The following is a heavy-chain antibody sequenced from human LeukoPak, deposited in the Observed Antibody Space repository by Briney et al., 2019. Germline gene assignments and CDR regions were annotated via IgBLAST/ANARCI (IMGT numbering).Heavy chain of an antibody. D-gene: IGHD3-9*01. V-gene: IGHV3-66*01. CDR2: IYSGGST. J-gene: IGHJ6*03. CDR1: GFTVSSNY. Sequence: GGSLRLSCAASGFTVSSNYMSWVRQAPGKGLEWVSVIYSGGSTYYADSVKGRFTISRDNSKNSLYLQMNSLRAEDTAVYYCARFIRFFDEGYYMDVWGKGTTVTVSS. CDR3: ARFIRFFDEGYYMDV.